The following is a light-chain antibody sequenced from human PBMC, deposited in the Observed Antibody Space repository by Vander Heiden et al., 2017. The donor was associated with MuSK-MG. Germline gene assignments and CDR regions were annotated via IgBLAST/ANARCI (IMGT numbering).Light chain of an antibody. J-gene: IGKJ3*01. CDR1: QSIHSY. CDR2: AAS. CDR3: QQSYSSPL. Sequence: DIQMTQSPSSLSASVGDRVTITCRASQSIHSYLNWYQQRPGKAPKLLIYAASSLQSGVPSRFSGSGSGTDFTLTISSLQPEDFATYYCQQSYSSPLFGPGTKVEI. V-gene: IGKV1-39*01.